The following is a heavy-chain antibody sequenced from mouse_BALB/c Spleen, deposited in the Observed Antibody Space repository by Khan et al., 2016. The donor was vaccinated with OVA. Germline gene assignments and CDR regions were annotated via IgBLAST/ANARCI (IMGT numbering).Heavy chain of an antibody. J-gene: IGHJ3*01. D-gene: IGHD1-2*01. CDR3: ARELRLGGFAY. V-gene: IGHV2-6-7*01. CDR1: GFSLTAYG. CDR2: IWGDGSI. Sequence: QVQLKQSGPGLVAPSQNLSITCTVSGFSLTAYGVNWVRQSPGKGLEWLGMIWGDGSIDYNSALKSRLSISKDNSQSQVFLKMNSLQTDDTARYYCARELRLGGFAYWGQGTLVTVSA.